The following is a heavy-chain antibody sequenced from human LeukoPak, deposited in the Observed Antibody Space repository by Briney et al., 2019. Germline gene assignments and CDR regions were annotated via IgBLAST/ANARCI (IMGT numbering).Heavy chain of an antibody. CDR2: IYSGGRP. CDR1: GFTVSSNY. Sequence: GGSLRLSCAASGFTVSSNYMSWVRQAPGKGLEWVSVIYSGGRPYYADSVKGRFTISSDNSKNTLYLQMNNLRAEHTAVNYCARRTPYSSGPFDYWGQGTLVTVSS. CDR3: ARRTPYSSGPFDY. J-gene: IGHJ4*02. D-gene: IGHD6-19*01. V-gene: IGHV3-66*01.